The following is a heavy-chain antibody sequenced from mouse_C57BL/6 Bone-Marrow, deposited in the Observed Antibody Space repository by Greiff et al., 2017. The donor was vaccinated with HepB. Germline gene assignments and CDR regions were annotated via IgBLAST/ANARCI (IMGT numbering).Heavy chain of an antibody. CDR1: GFTLSSYA. CDR3: ARDRMTPFAY. J-gene: IGHJ3*01. Sequence: EVQVVESGGGLVKPGGSLKLSCAASGFTLSSYAMSWVRQTPEKRLEWVATISDGGSYTYYPDNVKGRFTISRDNAKNNLYLQMSHLKSEDTAMYYCARDRMTPFAYWGQGTLVTVSA. CDR2: ISDGGSYT. V-gene: IGHV5-4*01.